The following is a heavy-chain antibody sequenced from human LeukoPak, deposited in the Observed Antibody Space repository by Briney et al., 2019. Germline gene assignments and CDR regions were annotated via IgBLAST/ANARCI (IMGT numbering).Heavy chain of an antibody. V-gene: IGHV4-34*01. D-gene: IGHD1-20*01. CDR2: INHSGST. Sequence: SETLSLTCAVYGGSFSGYYWSWIRQPPGKGLEWIGEINHSGSTNYNPSLKSRVAISVDTSKNQFSLKLSSVTAADTAVHYCARNNWNFDYWGQGTLVTVSS. CDR1: GGSFSGYY. J-gene: IGHJ4*02. CDR3: ARNNWNFDY.